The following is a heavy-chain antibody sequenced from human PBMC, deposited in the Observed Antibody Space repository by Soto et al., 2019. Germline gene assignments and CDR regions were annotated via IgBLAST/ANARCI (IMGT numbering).Heavy chain of an antibody. CDR2: VSSHGGST. J-gene: IGHJ4*02. Sequence: HPGGSLRLSCSASGFTFSSYAMHWVRQAPGKGLEYVSTVSSHGGSTYYADSVKGRFTISRDNSKNTLYLQMSSLRPEDTAVYYCVKTLQYSYGLPHWGQGTLVTVSS. D-gene: IGHD5-18*01. V-gene: IGHV3-64D*06. CDR3: VKTLQYSYGLPH. CDR1: GFTFSSYA.